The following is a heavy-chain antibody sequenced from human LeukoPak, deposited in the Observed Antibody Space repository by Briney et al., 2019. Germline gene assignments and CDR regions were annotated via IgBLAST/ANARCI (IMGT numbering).Heavy chain of an antibody. CDR1: GGTFISYA. J-gene: IGHJ4*02. CDR2: IIPIFGTA. V-gene: IGHV1-69*05. CDR3: ATSSRRTGYFDY. D-gene: IGHD3/OR15-3a*01. Sequence: ASVTVSCKASGGTFISYAISWVRQAPGQGLDWMGGIIPIFGTANYAQKFQGRVTNTTDESTSTAYMELSSLRSEDTAVYYCATSSRRTGYFDYWGQGTLVTVSS.